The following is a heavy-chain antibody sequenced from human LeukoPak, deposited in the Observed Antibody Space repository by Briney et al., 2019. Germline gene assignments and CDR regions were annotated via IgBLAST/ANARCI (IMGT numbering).Heavy chain of an antibody. V-gene: IGHV3-48*01. J-gene: IGHJ4*02. Sequence: GGSLRLSCEASGFTFSSHSMTWVRQAPGKTLEWISYIGHTGSPAHYADSVRGRFTISRDNAKNSLYLQMNSLRAEDTAVYYCAKFRSGYEEFDYWGQGTLVTVSS. D-gene: IGHD5-12*01. CDR3: AKFRSGYEEFDY. CDR2: IGHTGSPA. CDR1: GFTFSSHS.